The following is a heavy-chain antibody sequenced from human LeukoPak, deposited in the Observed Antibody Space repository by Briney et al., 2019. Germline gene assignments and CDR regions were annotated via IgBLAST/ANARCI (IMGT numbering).Heavy chain of an antibody. CDR3: AEGVGQAGDY. D-gene: IGHD3-10*01. J-gene: IGHJ4*02. V-gene: IGHV1-69*13. Sequence: SVKVSCKASGYTFTGYYMHWVRQAPGQGLEWMGGIIPIFGTANYAQKFQGRVTITADESTSTAYMELSSLRSEDTAVYYCAEGVGQAGDYWGQGTLVTVSS. CDR1: GYTFTGYY. CDR2: IIPIFGTA.